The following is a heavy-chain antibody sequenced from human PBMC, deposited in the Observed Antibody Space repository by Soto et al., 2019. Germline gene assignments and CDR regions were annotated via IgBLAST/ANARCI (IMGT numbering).Heavy chain of an antibody. CDR2: IGAKGDAT. V-gene: IGHV3-64D*06. CDR3: VKVDWYSVDC. CDR1: GITFQNYV. J-gene: IGHJ4*02. D-gene: IGHD2-21*02. Sequence: PGESLKISCSASGITFQNYVIHWVRQAPGKGLEYVSAIGAKGDATYADSVKGRFSISRDNSKNSLLLQMTNVTFEDTATYFCVKVDWYSVDCWGQGALVTVSS.